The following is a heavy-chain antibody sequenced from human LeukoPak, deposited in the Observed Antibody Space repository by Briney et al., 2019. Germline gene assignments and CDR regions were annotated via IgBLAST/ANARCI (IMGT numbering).Heavy chain of an antibody. CDR2: INSDGSST. D-gene: IGHD6-19*01. CDR3: ARARYSSGWYDY. J-gene: IGHJ4*02. Sequence: GGSLRLSCAASGFTFSSYWMHWVRQAPGKGLVWVSRINSDGSSTSYADSVKGRFTISRDNAKNTLYLQMNSLRAEDTAVYYCARARYSSGWYDYWGRGTLVTVSS. CDR1: GFTFSSYW. V-gene: IGHV3-74*01.